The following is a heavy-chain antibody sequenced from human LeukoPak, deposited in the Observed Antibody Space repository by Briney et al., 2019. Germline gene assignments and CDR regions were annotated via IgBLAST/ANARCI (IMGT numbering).Heavy chain of an antibody. Sequence: SETLSLTCTVSDYSISSGYYWGWIRQPPGKGLEWIGSIYHSGSTYYNPSLKSRVTISVDTSKNQFSLKLSSVTAADTAVYYCARLWFGESNWFDPWGQGTLVTVSS. CDR2: IYHSGST. J-gene: IGHJ5*02. D-gene: IGHD3-10*01. CDR1: DYSISSGYY. CDR3: ARLWFGESNWFDP. V-gene: IGHV4-38-2*02.